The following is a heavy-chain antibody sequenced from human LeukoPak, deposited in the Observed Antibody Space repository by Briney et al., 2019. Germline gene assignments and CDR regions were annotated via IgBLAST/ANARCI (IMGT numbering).Heavy chain of an antibody. CDR3: AKDHYYDISTAHYSPDAFDI. Sequence: QSGGSLRLSCAASGFTFSSYGMSWVRQAPGKGLEWVLTISGSGGSTYTADSVKGRLTISRDNSRNTLYLQMNSLRVEDTAVYYCAKDHYYDISTAHYSPDAFDIWGQGTMVTVTS. J-gene: IGHJ3*02. CDR2: ISGSGGST. V-gene: IGHV3-23*01. D-gene: IGHD3-9*01. CDR1: GFTFSSYG.